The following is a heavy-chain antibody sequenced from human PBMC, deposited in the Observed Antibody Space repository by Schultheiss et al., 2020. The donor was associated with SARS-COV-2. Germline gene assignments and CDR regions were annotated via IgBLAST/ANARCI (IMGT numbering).Heavy chain of an antibody. V-gene: IGHV3-64D*06. CDR3: VAGITMVRGVINFDY. J-gene: IGHJ4*02. CDR1: GFTFSSYA. CDR2: ISSNGGST. D-gene: IGHD3-10*01. Sequence: GESLKISCSASGFTFSSYAMHWVRQAPGKGLEYVSAISSNGGSTYYADSVKGRFTISRDNSKNTLYLQMSSLRAEDTAVYYCVAGITMVRGVINFDYWGQGTLVTV.